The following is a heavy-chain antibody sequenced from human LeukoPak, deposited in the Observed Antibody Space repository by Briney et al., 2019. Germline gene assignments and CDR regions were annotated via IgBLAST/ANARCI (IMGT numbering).Heavy chain of an antibody. V-gene: IGHV4-59*12. J-gene: IGHJ4*02. CDR2: IYYSGSI. D-gene: IGHD1-26*01. Sequence: SETLSLTCTVSGGSISSYYWSWIRQPPGKGLEWIGYIYYSGSIYYNPSLKSRVTISVDTSKNQFSLKLSSVTAADTAVYYCARLLVGATPGDYWGQGTLVTVSS. CDR3: ARLLVGATPGDY. CDR1: GGSISSYY.